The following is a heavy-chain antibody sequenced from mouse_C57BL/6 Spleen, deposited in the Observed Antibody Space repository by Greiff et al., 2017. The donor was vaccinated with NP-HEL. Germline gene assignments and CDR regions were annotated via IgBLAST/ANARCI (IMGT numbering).Heavy chain of an antibody. J-gene: IGHJ1*03. CDR2: IDPISGGT. Sequence: QVQLKQPGAELVKPGASVKLSCKASGYTFTSYWMHWVKQRPGRGLEWIGRIDPISGGTKYNEKFKSKATLTVDKPSSTAYMQLSSLTSEDSAVYYCARSDYYGSKGFYWYFDVWGTGTTVTVSS. D-gene: IGHD1-1*01. CDR1: GYTFTSYW. V-gene: IGHV1-72*01. CDR3: ARSDYYGSKGFYWYFDV.